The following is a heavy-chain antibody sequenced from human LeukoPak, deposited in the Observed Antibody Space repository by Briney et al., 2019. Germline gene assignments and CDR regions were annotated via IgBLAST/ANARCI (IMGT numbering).Heavy chain of an antibody. CDR1: GYTFTAYY. Sequence: ASVKVSCKASGYTFTAYYIHWVRQAPGQGLEWMGWLNPNSGGTNSAQNFQGRVTTTRDTSISTAYMEVSRLTSDDTAVYFCARVKAYGGAGDFDYWGQGTLVTVSS. CDR2: LNPNSGGT. D-gene: IGHD3-10*01. CDR3: ARVKAYGGAGDFDY. J-gene: IGHJ4*02. V-gene: IGHV1-2*02.